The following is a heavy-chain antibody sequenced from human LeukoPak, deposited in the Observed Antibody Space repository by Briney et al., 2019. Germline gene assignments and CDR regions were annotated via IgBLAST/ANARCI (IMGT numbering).Heavy chain of an antibody. D-gene: IGHD3-10*01. Sequence: GGCLRLSCAASGLTFSDYYMSWIRQAPGKGLEWVSYISSSGSTIYYADSVKGRFTISRDNAKNSLYLQMNSLRAEDTAVYYCARAFPYYYGSGSNDIWGQGTMVTVSS. CDR3: ARAFPYYYGSGSNDI. J-gene: IGHJ3*02. CDR1: GLTFSDYY. CDR2: ISSSGSTI. V-gene: IGHV3-11*04.